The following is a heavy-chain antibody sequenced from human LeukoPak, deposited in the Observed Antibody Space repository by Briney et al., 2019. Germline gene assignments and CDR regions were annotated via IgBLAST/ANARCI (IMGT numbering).Heavy chain of an antibody. J-gene: IGHJ4*02. D-gene: IGHD3-10*01. CDR1: GFTFSSYS. Sequence: GGSLRLSCAASGFTFSSYSMNWVRQAPGKRLEWVSSISSSSSYIYYADSVKGRFTISRDNAKNSLYLQMNSLRAEDTAVYYCARDRLYYYGSGSYSSFWGQGTLVTVSS. CDR2: ISSSSSYI. CDR3: ARDRLYYYGSGSYSSF. V-gene: IGHV3-21*01.